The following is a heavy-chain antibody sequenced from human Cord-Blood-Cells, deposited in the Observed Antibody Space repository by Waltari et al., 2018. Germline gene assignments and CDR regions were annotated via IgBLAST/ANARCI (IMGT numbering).Heavy chain of an antibody. J-gene: IGHJ3*02. CDR3: ARGGNWGFAFDI. Sequence: QLQLEPSGAEGKKLGASVMVSCTAYSYTCTGYHINWVRQAPGQGLEWMGWINPNSGGTNYEQKFQGRVTMTRDTSISTAYMELSRLRSDDTAVYYCARGGNWGFAFDIWGQGTMVTVSS. V-gene: IGHV1-2*02. D-gene: IGHD7-27*01. CDR1: SYTCTGYH. CDR2: INPNSGGT.